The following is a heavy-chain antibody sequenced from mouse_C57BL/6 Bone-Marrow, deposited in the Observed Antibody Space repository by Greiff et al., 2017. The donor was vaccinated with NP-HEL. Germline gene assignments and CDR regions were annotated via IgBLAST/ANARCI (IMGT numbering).Heavy chain of an antibody. CDR1: GFTFSDYY. Sequence: EVKLVESGGGLVQPGGSLKLSCAASGFTFSDYYMYWVRQTPEKRLEWVAYISTGGGSTYYPDTVKGRFTFSRENAKNTLYLQMSRLTSEDTAMYYCAREGTYDYDWYFDVWGTGTTVTVSS. J-gene: IGHJ1*03. CDR2: ISTGGGST. V-gene: IGHV5-12*01. D-gene: IGHD2-4*01. CDR3: AREGTYDYDWYFDV.